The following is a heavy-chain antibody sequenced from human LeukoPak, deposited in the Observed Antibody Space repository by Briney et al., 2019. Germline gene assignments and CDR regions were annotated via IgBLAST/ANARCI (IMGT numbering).Heavy chain of an antibody. CDR1: GFSVISNY. D-gene: IGHD3-22*01. CDR3: ARDPRYYYDSSGSNWFDP. CDR2: VYSGGVT. V-gene: IGHV3-66*01. Sequence: GGSLRLSCAASGFSVISNYMTWVRQAPGRGLEWVSDVYSGGVTYYADSVKGRFTISRDNSKNTLYLQMNNLRVEDTAVYYCARDPRYYYDSSGSNWFDPWGQGTLVTVSS. J-gene: IGHJ5*02.